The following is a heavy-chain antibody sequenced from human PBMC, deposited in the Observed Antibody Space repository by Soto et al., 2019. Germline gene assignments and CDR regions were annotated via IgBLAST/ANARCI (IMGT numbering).Heavy chain of an antibody. J-gene: IGHJ3*02. CDR2: TYYRSKWYN. D-gene: IGHD6-19*01. CDR3: ARAAAVAGPSAFDI. Sequence: PSQTLSLTCAISGDSVSSNSAAWNWIRQSPSRGLEWLGRTYYRSKWYNDYAVSVKSRITINPDTSKNQFSLQLNSVTPEDTVVYYCARAAAVAGPSAFDIWGQGAMVTVSS. CDR1: GDSVSSNSAA. V-gene: IGHV6-1*01.